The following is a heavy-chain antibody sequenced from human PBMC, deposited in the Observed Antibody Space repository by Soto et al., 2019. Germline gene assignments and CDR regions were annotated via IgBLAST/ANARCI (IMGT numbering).Heavy chain of an antibody. J-gene: IGHJ4*02. CDR3: TKVGGLYDFWSGPLHFDL. V-gene: IGHV3-9*01. D-gene: IGHD3-3*01. CDR1: GFIFDDFA. CDR2: ISWNSDSI. Sequence: AQLVESGGGFVQPGRSLRLSCVGSGFIFDDFAIHWVRQAPGKGLEWVSGISWNSDSIGYADSVKGRFTISRDNAKNSLYLQMNSLRVEDTALYYCTKVGGLYDFWSGPLHFDLWGQGTLVTVSS.